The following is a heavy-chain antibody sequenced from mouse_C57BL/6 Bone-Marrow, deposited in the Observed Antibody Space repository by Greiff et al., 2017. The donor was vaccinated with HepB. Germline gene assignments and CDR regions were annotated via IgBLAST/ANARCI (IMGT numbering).Heavy chain of an antibody. J-gene: IGHJ4*01. Sequence: VQLQQSGAELVRPGASVKLSCTASGFNIKDDYMHWVKQRPEQGLEWIGWIDPENGDTEYASKFQGKATITADTSSNTAYLQLSSLTSEDTAVYYCTTAAYYSNYNAMYYWGQGTSVTVSS. CDR2: IDPENGDT. D-gene: IGHD2-5*01. CDR1: GFNIKDDY. CDR3: TTAAYYSNYNAMYY. V-gene: IGHV14-4*01.